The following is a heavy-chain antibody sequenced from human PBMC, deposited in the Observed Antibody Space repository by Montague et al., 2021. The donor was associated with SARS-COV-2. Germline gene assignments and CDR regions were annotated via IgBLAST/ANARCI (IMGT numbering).Heavy chain of an antibody. V-gene: IGHV3-13*01. D-gene: IGHD2-21*01. CDR3: ARVGHIVVLGQHRLRRTYWYFDL. CDR1: GFTLSSYD. Sequence: SLRLSCAASGFTLSSYDMHWVRQATGKGLEWVSAIGTAGDTYYPGSVKGRFTISRENAKNSLYLQMNSLRAGDTAVYYCARVGHIVVLGQHRLRRTYWYFDLWGRGTLVTVSS. CDR2: IGTAGDT. J-gene: IGHJ2*01.